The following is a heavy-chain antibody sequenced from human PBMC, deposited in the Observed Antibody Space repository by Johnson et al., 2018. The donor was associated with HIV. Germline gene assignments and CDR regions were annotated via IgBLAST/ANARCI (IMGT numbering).Heavy chain of an antibody. Sequence: EVQLVESGGGLVQPGGSLRLSCAASGFTFSSYAMHWVRQAPGKGLEYVSAISSNGGSTYYANSVKGRFTISRDNSKNTLYLQMNSLRAEDTAVYYCARDFMYAFDIWGQGTMVTVSS. D-gene: IGHD3-10*02. CDR1: GFTFSSYA. CDR2: ISSNGGST. J-gene: IGHJ3*02. CDR3: ARDFMYAFDI. V-gene: IGHV3-64*01.